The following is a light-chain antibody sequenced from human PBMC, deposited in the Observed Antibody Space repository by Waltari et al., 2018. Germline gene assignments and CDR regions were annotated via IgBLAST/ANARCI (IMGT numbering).Light chain of an antibody. CDR1: KLGDKY. CDR3: QAWDSNSYV. Sequence: SYELTQPPPVSVSPGQTASITCSGDKLGDKYACWYQQKPGQSPVVVIYQDTKRPSGIPERFSGSNSGNTATLTISETQAMDEADYYCQAWDSNSYVFGTGTKVTVL. J-gene: IGLJ1*01. CDR2: QDT. V-gene: IGLV3-1*01.